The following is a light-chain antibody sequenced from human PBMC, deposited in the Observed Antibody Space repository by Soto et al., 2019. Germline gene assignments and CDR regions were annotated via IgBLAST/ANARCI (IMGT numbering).Light chain of an antibody. CDR3: KHSSITPRYS. CDR1: QSISSH. J-gene: IGKJ2*01. V-gene: IGKV1-39*01. Sequence: DIQITQSPSSLSASVGDRVTITCRASQSISSHLNWYQHKPGRPPRLLIFASYSLEGGVPSRFSGRRPDTYFTLTIDGLQPQDIATYYCKHSSITPRYSFGQGTKVEI. CDR2: ASY.